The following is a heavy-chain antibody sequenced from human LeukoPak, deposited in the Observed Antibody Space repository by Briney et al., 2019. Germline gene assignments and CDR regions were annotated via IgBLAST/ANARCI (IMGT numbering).Heavy chain of an antibody. D-gene: IGHD2-2*01. CDR1: GYAFTSYG. J-gene: IGHJ6*02. Sequence: GASVKVSCKASGYAFTSYGISWVRQAPGQGLEWMGWINPNSGGTNYAQKFQGRVTMTRDTSISTAYMELSRLRSDDTAVYYCARDLKDIVVVPAAIHGMDVWGQGTTVTVSS. CDR3: ARDLKDIVVVPAAIHGMDV. V-gene: IGHV1-2*02. CDR2: INPNSGGT.